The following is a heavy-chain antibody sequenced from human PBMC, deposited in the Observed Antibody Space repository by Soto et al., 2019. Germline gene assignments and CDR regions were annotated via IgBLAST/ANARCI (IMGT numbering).Heavy chain of an antibody. D-gene: IGHD3-16*01. CDR2: IAFDGSDT. CDR1: GFIFSSFG. CDR3: EQVGTHYLSCRDAGEGIWFDA. J-gene: IGHJ5*02. Sequence: GGPLRLSCAASGFIFSSFGMHWVRQAPGKGLEWVAVIAFDGSDTYYADSVKGRFTISRDNSRSTLYLQMNRLRAEDTAVYCGEQVGTHYLSCRDAGEGIWFDAWVQGTLVTVSS. V-gene: IGHV3-30*18.